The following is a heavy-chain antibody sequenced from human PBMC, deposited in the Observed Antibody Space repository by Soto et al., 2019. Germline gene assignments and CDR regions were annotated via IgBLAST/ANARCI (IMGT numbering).Heavy chain of an antibody. CDR2: IYNGGST. J-gene: IGHJ4*02. CDR3: ARAPVGLDTISYFDY. Sequence: SETLSLTCTVSGDSVSSVGFHWAWLRRPPGKGLEWIGYIYNGGSTYYRPSLESRMHMSLDATRYHYSLRPTSVTAADTAVYFCARAPVGLDTISYFDYWGQGKLVTVSS. D-gene: IGHD3-3*01. CDR1: GDSVSSVGFH. V-gene: IGHV4-30-4*01.